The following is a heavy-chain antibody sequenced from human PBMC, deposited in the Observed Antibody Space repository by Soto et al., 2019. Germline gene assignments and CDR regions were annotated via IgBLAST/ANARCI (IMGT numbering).Heavy chain of an antibody. Sequence: ASVKVSCKASGYNISSYDIIWVRQAAGQGLEWMGWMEPNRGHSDSVQNFRGRVTISADKSNATAYLQWSSLKASDTAMYYCARHGGGFQEWFFDYWGQGSLVTVSS. D-gene: IGHD3-3*01. CDR3: ARHGGGFQEWFFDY. V-gene: IGHV1-8*01. CDR1: GYNISSYD. CDR2: MEPNRGHS. J-gene: IGHJ4*02.